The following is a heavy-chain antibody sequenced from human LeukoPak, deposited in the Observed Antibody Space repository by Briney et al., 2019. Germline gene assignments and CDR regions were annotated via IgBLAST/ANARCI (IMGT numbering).Heavy chain of an antibody. Sequence: APQKVSCKASRYTFTSSGISWVRHAPRHGLEWRGWISTYNVNTNSTQKLQGRVTMTTDTSTSTAYMDLRSLRSDDTAVYYCATFSYGGSEEDFDYWGQGTLVTVSS. CDR1: RYTFTSSG. CDR3: ATFSYGGSEEDFDY. J-gene: IGHJ4*02. CDR2: ISTYNVNT. V-gene: IGHV1-18*01. D-gene: IGHD5-12*01.